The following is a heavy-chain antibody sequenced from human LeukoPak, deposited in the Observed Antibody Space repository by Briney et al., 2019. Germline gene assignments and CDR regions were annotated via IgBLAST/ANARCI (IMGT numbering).Heavy chain of an antibody. V-gene: IGHV3-66*02. CDR3: ARGDHEGRTWWLQWIQLRDYYYYMDV. CDR2: IYSGGST. J-gene: IGHJ6*03. D-gene: IGHD5-18*01. Sequence: GGSLRLSCAASGFTVSSNYMSWVRQAPGKGLEWVSVIYSGGSTYYADSVKGRFTISRDNSKNTLYLQMNSLRAEDTAVYYCARGDHEGRTWWLQWIQLRDYYYYMDVWGKGTTVTVSS. CDR1: GFTVSSNY.